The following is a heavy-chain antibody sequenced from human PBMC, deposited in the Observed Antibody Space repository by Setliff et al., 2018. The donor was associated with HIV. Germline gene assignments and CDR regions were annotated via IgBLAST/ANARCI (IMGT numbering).Heavy chain of an antibody. V-gene: IGHV2-26*01. CDR3: ARLMKTYYYDTSGYYAPWGNFDH. CDR1: GFSLSNTRMG. Sequence: SGPTLVNPPETLTLTCTVSGFSLSNTRMGVSWIRQPPGKALEWLTHILSDDEKSYSTSLKSRLTISKDTSKSQVVLTMTNLDPVDTATYYCARLMKTYYYDTSGYYAPWGNFDHWGQGTLVTVSS. CDR2: ILSDDEK. J-gene: IGHJ4*02. D-gene: IGHD3-22*01.